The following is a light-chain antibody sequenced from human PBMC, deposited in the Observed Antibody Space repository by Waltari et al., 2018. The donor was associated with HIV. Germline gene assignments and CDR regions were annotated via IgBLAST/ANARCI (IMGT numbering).Light chain of an antibody. CDR3: AAWDDSLNGRV. J-gene: IGLJ3*02. CDR1: SSTIGRNT. CDR2: SNN. V-gene: IGLV1-44*01. Sequence: QSVLTQPPSAYGTPGQRVTISCSGSSSTIGRNTVHWYQQLPGTAPKLLIYSNNQRPSGVPDRFSGSKSGTSASLAISGLQSEDEADYYCAAWDDSLNGRVFGGGTKLTVL.